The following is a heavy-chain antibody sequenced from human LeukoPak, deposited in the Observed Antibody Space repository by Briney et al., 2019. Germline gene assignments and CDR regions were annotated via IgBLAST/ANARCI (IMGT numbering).Heavy chain of an antibody. V-gene: IGHV3-23*01. J-gene: IGHJ3*02. CDR1: GFTFSSYA. CDR3: ENLRSSSSSDAFDI. Sequence: PGGSLRLSCAASGFTFSSYAMNWVRQAPGKGLEWVSGICGGGDTTFYADSVKGRFTISRDNSKNTLYLQMNSLRAEDTAVYYCENLRSSSSSDAFDIWGQGTMVTVSS. CDR2: ICGGGDTT. D-gene: IGHD2-2*01.